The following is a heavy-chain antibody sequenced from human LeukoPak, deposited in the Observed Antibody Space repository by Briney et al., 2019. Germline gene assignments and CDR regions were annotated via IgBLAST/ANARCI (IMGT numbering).Heavy chain of an antibody. Sequence: SVKVSCKASGGTFSSYTISWVRQAPGQGLEWMGRIIPFLGTAKYAQKFQGRVTITADKPTSTAYMEVSSLRSEDTAVYYCARDPTRYCTDGVCQTNYYYYFGMDVWGQGTTVTVSS. CDR1: GGTFSSYT. J-gene: IGHJ6*02. CDR2: IIPFLGTA. CDR3: ARDPTRYCTDGVCQTNYYYYFGMDV. D-gene: IGHD2-8*01. V-gene: IGHV1-69*08.